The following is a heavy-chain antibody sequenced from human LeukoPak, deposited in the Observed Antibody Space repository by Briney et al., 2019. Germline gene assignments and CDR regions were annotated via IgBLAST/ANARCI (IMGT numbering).Heavy chain of an antibody. Sequence: PGGSLRLSCAASGFIFSDYYMTWIRQAPGKGLEWLSYTGGSGSTIYYADSVKGRFTISRDNAKNSLYLQMNSLRAEDTALYYCARNSVGSSSWYDYWGQGTLVTVSS. CDR2: TGGSGSTI. CDR3: ARNSVGSSSWYDY. CDR1: GFIFSDYY. D-gene: IGHD6-13*01. J-gene: IGHJ4*02. V-gene: IGHV3-11*01.